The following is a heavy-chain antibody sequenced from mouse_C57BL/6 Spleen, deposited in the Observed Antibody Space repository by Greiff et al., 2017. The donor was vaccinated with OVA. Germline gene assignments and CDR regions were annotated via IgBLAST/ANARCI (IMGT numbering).Heavy chain of an antibody. Sequence: EVKLQESGGGLVKPGGSLKLSCAASGFTFSDYGMHWVRQAPEKGLEWVAYISSGSSTIYYADTVKGRFTISRDNAKNTLFLQMTSLRSEDTAMYYCARRDYGYGYAMDYWGQGTSVTVSS. CDR2: ISSGSSTI. CDR3: ARRDYGYGYAMDY. J-gene: IGHJ4*01. V-gene: IGHV5-17*01. D-gene: IGHD2-2*01. CDR1: GFTFSDYG.